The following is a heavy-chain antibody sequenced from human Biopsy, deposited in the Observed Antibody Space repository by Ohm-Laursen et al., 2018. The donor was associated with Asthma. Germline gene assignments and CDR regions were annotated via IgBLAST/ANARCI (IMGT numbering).Heavy chain of an antibody. V-gene: IGHV4-39*01. D-gene: IGHD6-13*01. J-gene: IGHJ6*02. CDR2: IYFSGTT. CDR3: VRGSSSWHHGPFHYYYGLDV. CDR1: SGSGGYMRSGNYY. Sequence: SETLSLTCSLSSGSGGYMRSGNYYWGWIRQPPGKGLERIGSIYFSGTTYYNPSLECRFTVSACTSKNQFSLNLISVTAADTAVYYCVRGSSSWHHGPFHYYYGLDVWGQGTTATVSS.